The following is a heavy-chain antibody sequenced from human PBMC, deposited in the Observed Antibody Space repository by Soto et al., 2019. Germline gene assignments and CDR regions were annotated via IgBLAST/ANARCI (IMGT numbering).Heavy chain of an antibody. Sequence: QVQLVESGGGVVQPGRSPRLSCAASGFTFSSYGMHWVRQAPGKGLEWVAVISYDGSNKYYADSVKGRFTISRDNSKNTLYLQMNSLRAEDTAVYYCAKGGGYFDYWGQGTLVTVSS. CDR1: GFTFSSYG. CDR3: AKGGGYFDY. V-gene: IGHV3-30*18. D-gene: IGHD2-15*01. J-gene: IGHJ4*02. CDR2: ISYDGSNK.